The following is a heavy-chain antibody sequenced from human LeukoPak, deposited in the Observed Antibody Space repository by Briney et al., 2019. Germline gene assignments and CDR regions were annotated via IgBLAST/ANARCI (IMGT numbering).Heavy chain of an antibody. CDR1: GFTVSNNY. J-gene: IGHJ2*01. Sequence: GGSLRLSCAASGFTVSNNYMSWVRQAPGKGLEWVSAIYSGGTAYYADSVKGRFTISRDNSKNTQYLQMNSLRGEDTAVYYCARDRAYSYGTAWYFDLWGRGTLVTVSS. D-gene: IGHD5-18*01. V-gene: IGHV3-66*01. CDR3: ARDRAYSYGTAWYFDL. CDR2: IYSGGTA.